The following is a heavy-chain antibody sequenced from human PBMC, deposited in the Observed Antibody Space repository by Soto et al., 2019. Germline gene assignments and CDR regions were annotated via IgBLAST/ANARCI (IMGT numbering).Heavy chain of an antibody. V-gene: IGHV3-21*01. CDR2: ISSSSSYI. J-gene: IGHJ4*02. Sequence: AGGSLRLSCAASGFTFSSYSMNWVRQAPGKGLEWVSSISSSSSYIYYADSVKGRFTISRDNAKNSLYLQMNSLRAEDTAVYYCARASITIFGVVIHFDYWGQGTLVTVSS. CDR3: ARASITIFGVVIHFDY. D-gene: IGHD3-3*01. CDR1: GFTFSSYS.